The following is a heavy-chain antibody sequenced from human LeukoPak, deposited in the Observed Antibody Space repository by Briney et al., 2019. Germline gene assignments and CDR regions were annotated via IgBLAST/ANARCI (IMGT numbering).Heavy chain of an antibody. CDR3: TTDPQVGTFPYYYDSSGNAFDI. J-gene: IGHJ3*02. CDR1: GFTFSNAW. Sequence: GGSLRLSCAASGFTFSNAWMSWVRQAPGKGLEWVGRIKSKTDGGTTDYAAPVKGRFTISRDDSKNTLYLQMNSLKTEDTAVYYCTTDPQVGTFPYYYDSSGNAFDIWGQGAMVTVSS. CDR2: IKSKTDGGTT. D-gene: IGHD3-22*01. V-gene: IGHV3-15*01.